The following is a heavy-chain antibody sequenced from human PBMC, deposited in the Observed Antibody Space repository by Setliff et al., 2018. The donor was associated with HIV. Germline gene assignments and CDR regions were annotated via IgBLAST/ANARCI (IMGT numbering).Heavy chain of an antibody. CDR2: IIPLFGTA. CDR1: RDIFSSYG. D-gene: IGHD3-22*01. Sequence: GASVKVSCKASRDIFSSYGITWVRQAPGQGLEWMGGIIPLFGTADYIQKFQGRVTITADESTSTAYMELSSLRSEDTAVYYCARGFHYYDSSGYGDAFDIWGQGTMVTVS. J-gene: IGHJ3*02. CDR3: ARGFHYYDSSGYGDAFDI. V-gene: IGHV1-69*13.